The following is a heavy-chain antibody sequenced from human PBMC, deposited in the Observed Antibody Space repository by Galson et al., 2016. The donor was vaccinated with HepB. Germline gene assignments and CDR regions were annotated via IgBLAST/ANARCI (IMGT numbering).Heavy chain of an antibody. V-gene: IGHV4-4*02. CDR2: IYHSGTT. J-gene: IGHJ6*02. CDR1: GDSFSSGDW. Sequence: ETLSLTCAVSGDSFSSGDWWSWVRQPPGKQLEWLGEIYHSGTTNYNPSLKSRVTISVDRSNYHFSLRLTSVTAADTAVYYCAREREKYYYGMDVWGQGTTVIV. CDR3: AREREKYYYGMDV.